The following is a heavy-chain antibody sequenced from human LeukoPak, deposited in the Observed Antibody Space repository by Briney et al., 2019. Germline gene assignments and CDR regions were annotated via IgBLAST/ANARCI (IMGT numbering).Heavy chain of an antibody. V-gene: IGHV4-59*08. CDR1: GGSISPYY. CDR2: VYYSGTT. Sequence: PETLSLTCTVSGGSISPYYWTWIRQSPEKGLEWIGSVYYSGTTKYSPSLNSRLTISVDTSNNQVSLMLKSVTAADTAVYYCARHTYYDTHGFHLGWFDPWGQGSLVSVSS. D-gene: IGHD3-22*01. CDR3: ARHTYYDTHGFHLGWFDP. J-gene: IGHJ5*02.